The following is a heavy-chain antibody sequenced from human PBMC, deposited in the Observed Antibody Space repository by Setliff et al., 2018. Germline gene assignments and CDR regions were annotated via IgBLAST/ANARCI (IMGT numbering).Heavy chain of an antibody. CDR2: INTNTGNP. CDR3: ARGVYEYSYGYRGHYYYYMDI. V-gene: IGHV7-4-1*02. D-gene: IGHD3-16*01. CDR1: GYMFTTYA. Sequence: ASVKVSCKASGYMFTTYAMSWIRQVPGQGFEWMGWINTNTGNPTYVQGFTGRFVFSLDTSVSTAYLQISSLKAEDTAVYYCARGVYEYSYGYRGHYYYYMDIWGKGATVTVSS. J-gene: IGHJ6*03.